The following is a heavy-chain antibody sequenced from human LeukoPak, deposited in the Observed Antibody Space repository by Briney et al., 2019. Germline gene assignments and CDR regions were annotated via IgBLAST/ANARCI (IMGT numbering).Heavy chain of an antibody. J-gene: IGHJ4*02. CDR2: ISSSSSYI. Sequence: GGSLRLSCAASGFTFSSYSMNWVRQAPGKGLEWVSSISSSSSYIYYADSVKGRFTISRDNAKNSLYLQMNSLRAEDTAVYYCARDSLGSYSGYGIEDYWGQGTLVTVSS. V-gene: IGHV3-21*01. CDR3: ARDSLGSYSGYGIEDY. CDR1: GFTFSSYS. D-gene: IGHD5-12*01.